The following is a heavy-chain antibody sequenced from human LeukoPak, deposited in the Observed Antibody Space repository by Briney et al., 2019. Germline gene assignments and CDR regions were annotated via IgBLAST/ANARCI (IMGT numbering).Heavy chain of an antibody. CDR1: GYTLTGYY. CDR2: FDPEDGET. J-gene: IGHJ4*02. V-gene: IGHV1-24*01. D-gene: IGHD4-17*01. CDR3: ATLDYGASPVDY. Sequence: ASVKVSCKASGYTLTGYYMHWVRQAPGKGLEWMGGFDPEDGETIYAQKFQGRVTMTEDTSTDTAYMELSSLRSEDTAVYYCATLDYGASPVDYWGQGTLVTVSS.